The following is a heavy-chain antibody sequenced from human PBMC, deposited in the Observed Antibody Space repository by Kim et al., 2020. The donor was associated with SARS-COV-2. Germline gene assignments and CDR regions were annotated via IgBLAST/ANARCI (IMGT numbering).Heavy chain of an antibody. Sequence: STRYAQKFQGRVTMTRETSTSTVYMEVSSLRSEDTAVFYCARSSGTAIDYWGQGTLLTVSS. V-gene: IGHV1-46*01. J-gene: IGHJ4*02. D-gene: IGHD2-21*02. CDR2: ST. CDR3: ARSSGTAIDY.